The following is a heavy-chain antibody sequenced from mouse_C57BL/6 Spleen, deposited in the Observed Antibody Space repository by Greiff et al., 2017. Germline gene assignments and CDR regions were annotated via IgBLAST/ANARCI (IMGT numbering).Heavy chain of an antibody. Sequence: EVKLQESGPGLVKPSQSLSLTCSVTGYSITSGYYWNWIRQFPGNKLEWMGYISYDGSNNYNPSLKNRISITRDTSKNQFFLKLNSVTTEDTATYYCARDLGYGSSFDYWGQGTTLTVSS. J-gene: IGHJ2*01. CDR3: ARDLGYGSSFDY. V-gene: IGHV3-6*01. CDR2: ISYDGSN. CDR1: GYSITSGYY. D-gene: IGHD1-1*01.